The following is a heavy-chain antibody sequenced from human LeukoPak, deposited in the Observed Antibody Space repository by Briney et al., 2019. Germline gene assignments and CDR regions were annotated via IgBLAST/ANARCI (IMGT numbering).Heavy chain of an antibody. V-gene: IGHV3-30-3*01. CDR1: GFTFSSYA. CDR2: ISYDGSNK. J-gene: IGHJ4*02. CDR3: ARDGDSSGYYSSSGSFIDY. Sequence: GGSLRLSCAASGFTFSSYAMHWVRQAPGKGLEWVAVISYDGSNKYYADSVKGRFTISRDNSKNTLYLQMNSLRAEDTAVYYCARDGDSSGYYSSSGSFIDYRGQGTLVTVSS. D-gene: IGHD3-22*01.